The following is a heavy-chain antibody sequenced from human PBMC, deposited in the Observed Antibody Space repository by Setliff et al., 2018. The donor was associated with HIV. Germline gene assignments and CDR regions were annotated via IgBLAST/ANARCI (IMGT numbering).Heavy chain of an antibody. D-gene: IGHD6-13*01. V-gene: IGHV3-21*04. J-gene: IGHJ4*02. CDR2: ITGGSI. CDR1: GLTFNNYN. CDR3: AKDRGTYSLGFDY. Sequence: GGSLRLSCAASGLTFNNYNMNWVRQAPGQGLEWVSSITGGSIDSADSVKGRFTISRDNAKNSLYLQMNSLRADDTAVYYCAKDRGTYSLGFDYWGQGTLVTVSS.